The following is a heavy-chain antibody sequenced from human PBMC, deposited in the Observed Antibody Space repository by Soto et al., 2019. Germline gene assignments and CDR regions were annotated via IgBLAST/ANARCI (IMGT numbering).Heavy chain of an antibody. CDR2: INHSGST. J-gene: IGHJ4*02. CDR1: GGSFSGYY. D-gene: IGHD2-2*01. Sequence: TSETLSLTCAVYGGSFSGYYWSWIRQPPGKGLEWIGEINHSGSTNYNPSLKSRVTISVDTSKNQFSLKLSSVTAADTAVYYCARGQEVVPAALDYWGQGTLVTVSS. CDR3: ARGQEVVPAALDY. V-gene: IGHV4-34*01.